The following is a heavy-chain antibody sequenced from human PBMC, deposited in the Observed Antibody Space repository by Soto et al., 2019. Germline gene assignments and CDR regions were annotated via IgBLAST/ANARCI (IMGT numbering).Heavy chain of an antibody. J-gene: IGHJ3*01. CDR3: ARHTFCGAGDTCYAFDF. Sequence: SETLSLTCSVSGGSISTSSYYWGWIRQAPGKGPEWIGSIYYSGSASYNPSLRSRVTMSVDTSRNRFSLRLSSVTAADTAVYHCARHTFCGAGDTCYAFDFWGQGTMVTVSS. V-gene: IGHV4-39*01. CDR2: IYYSGSA. D-gene: IGHD2-21*01. CDR1: GGSISTSSYY.